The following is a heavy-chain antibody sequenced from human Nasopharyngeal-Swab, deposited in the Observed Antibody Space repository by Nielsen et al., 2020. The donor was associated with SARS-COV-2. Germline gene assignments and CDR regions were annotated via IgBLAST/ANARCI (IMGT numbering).Heavy chain of an antibody. J-gene: IGHJ6*02. Sequence: SETLSLTCTVSGGSISSYYWSWIRQPPGKGLEWIGYIYYSGSTNYNPSLKSRVTISVDTSKNQFTLKLSSVTAADTAVYYCARDSRYYYYGMDVWGQGTTVTVSS. CDR2: IYYSGST. CDR1: GGSISSYY. V-gene: IGHV4-59*13. CDR3: ARDSRYYYYGMDV.